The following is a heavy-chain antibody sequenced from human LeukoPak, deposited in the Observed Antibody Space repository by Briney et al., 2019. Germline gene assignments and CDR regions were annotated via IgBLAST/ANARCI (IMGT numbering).Heavy chain of an antibody. J-gene: IGHJ4*02. V-gene: IGHV3-30*18. D-gene: IGHD1-26*01. CDR3: AKEIEVGAYPDY. CDR1: GFTFSSYG. CDR2: ISYDGSNK. Sequence: GRSLRLSCAASGFTFSSYGMHWVRQAPGKGLEWVAVISYDGSNKYYADSVKGRFTISRDNSKNTPYLQMNSLRAEDTAVYYCAKEIEVGAYPDYWGQGTLVTVSS.